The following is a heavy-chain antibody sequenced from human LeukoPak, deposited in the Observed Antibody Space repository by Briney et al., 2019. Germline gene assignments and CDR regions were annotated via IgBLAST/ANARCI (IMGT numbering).Heavy chain of an antibody. CDR2: ISAYNGNT. Sequence: ASVKVSCKASGYTFTSYGISWVRQAPGQGLEWMRWISAYNGNTNYAQKLQGRVTMTTDTSTSTAYMELRSLRSDDTAVYYCARERGYDFWSGYYTGDYDYWGQGTLVTVSS. CDR1: GYTFTSYG. J-gene: IGHJ4*02. CDR3: ARERGYDFWSGYYTGDYDY. V-gene: IGHV1-18*01. D-gene: IGHD3-3*01.